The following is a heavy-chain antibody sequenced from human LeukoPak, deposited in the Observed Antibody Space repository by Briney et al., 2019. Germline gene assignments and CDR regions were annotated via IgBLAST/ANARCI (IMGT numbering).Heavy chain of an antibody. CDR1: GYTFSSYN. Sequence: GGSLRLSCAASGYTFSSYNMHWVRQAPGKGLEWVARISYDGNNKNYADSVKGRFTVSRDNSKNTLYLQMNSLRAEDTVVYYCVRLFGSYYESRRFLEPHFDSWGEGTLVTVSA. J-gene: IGHJ4*02. V-gene: IGHV3-30*01. CDR3: VRLFGSYYESRRFLEPHFDS. D-gene: IGHD3-22*01. CDR2: ISYDGNNK.